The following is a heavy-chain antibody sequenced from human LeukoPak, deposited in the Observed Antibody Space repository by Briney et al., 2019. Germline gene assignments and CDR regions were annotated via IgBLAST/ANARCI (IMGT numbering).Heavy chain of an antibody. CDR3: ARESRGGQLGDAFDI. J-gene: IGHJ3*02. V-gene: IGHV4-59*12. CDR1: GGSINGYY. Sequence: SETLSLTCTVSGGSINGYYWSWIRQSPGKGLESLGYIYYTGSTNYNPSLKSRVTMSVDTSRNQFFLRLSSVTAADTAVYYCARESRGGQLGDAFDIWGQGTMVTVSS. D-gene: IGHD6-13*01. CDR2: IYYTGST.